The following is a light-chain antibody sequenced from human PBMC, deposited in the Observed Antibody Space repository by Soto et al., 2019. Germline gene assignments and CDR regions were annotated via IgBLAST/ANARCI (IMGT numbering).Light chain of an antibody. CDR1: QSVRSS. J-gene: IGKJ5*01. V-gene: IGKV3-11*01. Sequence: EIVLTQSPATLSLSPGERATLSCRASQSVRSSLAWYQHQPGQAPRLLIFDASNRATGIPPRFSGSGSGTDFTLAISRLEPEDSAVYFCQQYTGPPTTFGQGTRLEIK. CDR3: QQYTGPPTT. CDR2: DAS.